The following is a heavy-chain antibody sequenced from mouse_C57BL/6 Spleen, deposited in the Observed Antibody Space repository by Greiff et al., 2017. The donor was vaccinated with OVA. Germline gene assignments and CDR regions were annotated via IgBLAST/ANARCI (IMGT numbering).Heavy chain of an antibody. D-gene: IGHD1-1*01. Sequence: EVKLMESGGGLVQPGGSLSLSCAASGFTFTDYYMSWVRQPPGKALEWLGFIRNKANGYTTEYSASVKGRFTIPRDNSQSILYLQMNALRAEDSATYYCARNPLLLRFHYFDYWGQGTTLTVSS. CDR3: ARNPLLLRFHYFDY. CDR1: GFTFTDYY. CDR2: IRNKANGYTT. J-gene: IGHJ2*01. V-gene: IGHV7-3*01.